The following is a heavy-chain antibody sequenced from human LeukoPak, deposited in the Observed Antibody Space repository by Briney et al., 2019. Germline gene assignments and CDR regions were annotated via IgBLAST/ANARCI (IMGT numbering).Heavy chain of an antibody. D-gene: IGHD4-17*01. V-gene: IGHV3-33*01. CDR1: GFTFSSYG. J-gene: IGHJ3*02. CDR2: IWYDGSNK. Sequence: GGSLRLSCAASGFTFSSYGMHWVRQAPGKGLEWVAVIWYDGSNKYYADSLKGRFTISRDNSKNTLYLQMNSLRAEDTAVYYCARGFDYGDLNYAFDIWGQGTMVTVSS. CDR3: ARGFDYGDLNYAFDI.